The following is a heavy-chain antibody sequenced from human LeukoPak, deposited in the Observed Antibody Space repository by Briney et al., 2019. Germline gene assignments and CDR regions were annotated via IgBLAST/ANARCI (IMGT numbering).Heavy chain of an antibody. D-gene: IGHD6-13*01. CDR3: AKVADSSSWYFDY. CDR2: IGGSGGST. J-gene: IGHJ4*02. V-gene: IGHV3-23*01. CDR1: GFTFSLYA. Sequence: GGSLRLSCAASGFTFSLYAVSWVRQAPGKGLEWVAGIGGSGGSTYYADSVKGRFTISRDNSKNTLYLQMNSLRAEDTAVYYCAKVADSSSWYFDYWGQGTLVTVSS.